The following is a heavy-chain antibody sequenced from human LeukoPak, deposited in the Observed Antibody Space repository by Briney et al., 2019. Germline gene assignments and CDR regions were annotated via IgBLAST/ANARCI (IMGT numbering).Heavy chain of an antibody. CDR2: INHNGNT. CDR3: TRAASSGPLFTYHMDV. D-gene: IGHD3-22*01. CDR1: GVSFSGYY. V-gene: IGHV4-34*01. Sequence: SESLSLTCTVYGVSFSGYYWSWIRQPPGKGLEWIGEINHNGNTNYNPSLKSRVTISVDTSKNQFSLKLTSVTAADTAVYYCTRAASSGPLFTYHMDVWGKGTTVTVSS. J-gene: IGHJ6*03.